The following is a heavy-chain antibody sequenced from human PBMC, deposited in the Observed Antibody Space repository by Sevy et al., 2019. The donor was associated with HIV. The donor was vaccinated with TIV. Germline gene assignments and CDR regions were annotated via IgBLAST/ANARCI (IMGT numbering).Heavy chain of an antibody. CDR3: ARGPSGSQGPGQYFHH. J-gene: IGHJ1*01. CDR1: GYTFTNYH. Sequence: ASVKVSCKASGYTFTNYHITWVRQAPGQRLEWMGWIIPDNGNTNYARRLQGRVTMTTDTSTATDYMELRNLRSDDTAVYFCARGPSGSQGPGQYFHHWGQGTLVTVSS. V-gene: IGHV1-18*01. CDR2: IIPDNGNT. D-gene: IGHD1-26*01.